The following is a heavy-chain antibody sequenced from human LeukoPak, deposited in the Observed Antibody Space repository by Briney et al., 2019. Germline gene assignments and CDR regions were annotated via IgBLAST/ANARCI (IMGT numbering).Heavy chain of an antibody. V-gene: IGHV3-48*04. J-gene: IGHJ6*02. Sequence: GGSLRLSCAASGFTFSSYAMHWVRQAPGKGLEWVSYISSSGSTIYYADSVKGRFTISRDNAKNSLYLQMNSLRAEDTAVYYCARHSSSSYYYGMDVWGRGTTVTVSS. D-gene: IGHD6-6*01. CDR2: ISSSGSTI. CDR1: GFTFSSYA. CDR3: ARHSSSSYYYGMDV.